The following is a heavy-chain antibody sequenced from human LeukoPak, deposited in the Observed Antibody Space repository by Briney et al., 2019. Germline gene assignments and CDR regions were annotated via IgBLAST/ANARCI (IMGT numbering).Heavy chain of an antibody. J-gene: IGHJ5*02. V-gene: IGHV3-7*01. CDR2: MEPDGSDK. Sequence: PGGSLRLSCAASGFTFSGYSMNWVRQAPGKGLEWVANMEPDGSDKYYMDSVKGRFTISRDNAKNSVYLQMNSLRAEDTAVYYCTALYGGFDPWGQGTLVTVSS. CDR3: TALYGGFDP. CDR1: GFTFSGYS. D-gene: IGHD4-17*01.